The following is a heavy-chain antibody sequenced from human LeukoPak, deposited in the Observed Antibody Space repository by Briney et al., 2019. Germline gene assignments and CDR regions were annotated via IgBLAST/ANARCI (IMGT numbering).Heavy chain of an antibody. D-gene: IGHD3-22*01. CDR1: GYTFTSYG. CDR2: ISAYNGNT. CDR3: ARDPNYYDSRAPWSP. J-gene: IGHJ5*02. Sequence: GASVKVSCKASGYTFTSYGISWVRQAPGQGLEWMGWISAYNGNTNYAQKFQGRVTITADKSTSTAYMELSSLRSEDTAVYYCARDPNYYDSRAPWSPWGQGTLVTVSS. V-gene: IGHV1-18*01.